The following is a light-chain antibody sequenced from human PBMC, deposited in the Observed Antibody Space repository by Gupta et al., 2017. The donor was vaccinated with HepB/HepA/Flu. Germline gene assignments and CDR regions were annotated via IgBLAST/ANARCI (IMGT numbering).Light chain of an antibody. J-gene: IGKJ5*01. V-gene: IGKV4-1*01. CDR3: QQDDTGPIT. Sequence: DIVMTQSPASLAVSLGERATINCKSSQTILNRSNNENHLAWYQQKAGQPPKLLIYWASTRESGVPDRFSGSGSGTDFTLTISSLHAEDVALYYCQQDDTGPITFGQGTRLEIK. CDR1: QTILNRSNNENH. CDR2: WAS.